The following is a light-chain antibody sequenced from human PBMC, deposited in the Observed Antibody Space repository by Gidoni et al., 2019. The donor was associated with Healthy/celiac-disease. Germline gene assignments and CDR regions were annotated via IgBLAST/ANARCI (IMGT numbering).Light chain of an antibody. CDR2: WAS. J-gene: IGKJ1*01. CDR1: QSVLYSSNNKNY. CDR3: QQYYSTPWT. Sequence: DIVMTQSPDSLDVSLGERATINCKSSQSVLYSSNNKNYLAWYQQKPGQPPKLLIYWASTRESGVPDRFSGSGSWTDFTLTISSLQAEDVAVYYCQQYYSTPWTFGQGTKVEIK. V-gene: IGKV4-1*01.